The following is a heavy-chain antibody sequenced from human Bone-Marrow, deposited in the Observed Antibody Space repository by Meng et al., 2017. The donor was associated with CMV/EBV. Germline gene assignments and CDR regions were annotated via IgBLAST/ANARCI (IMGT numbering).Heavy chain of an antibody. J-gene: IGHJ6*02. CDR1: GFTFSSYE. V-gene: IGHV3-48*03. D-gene: IGHD6-25*01. CDR2: ISSSGSTI. Sequence: GESLKISCAASGFTFSSYEMNWVRQAPGKGLEWVSYISSSGSTIYYADSVKGRFTISRENAKNSLYLQMNSLRAEDTAVYYCARDHMVRAAQLYYYYGMDVWGQGTTVTVSS. CDR3: ARDHMVRAAQLYYYYGMDV.